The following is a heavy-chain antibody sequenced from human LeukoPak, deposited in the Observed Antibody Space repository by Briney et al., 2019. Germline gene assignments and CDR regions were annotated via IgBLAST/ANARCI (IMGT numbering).Heavy chain of an antibody. CDR1: GFTFSSYA. D-gene: IGHD2-15*01. Sequence: GGSLRLSCAASGFTFSSYAPSWVRQAPGKGLKWVSVISGGGGRTHYADSVKGRFIISRDNSKNTLYLQMNSLRAEDTAVYYCAKDRDPYCSGGTCYQGYYFDYWGQGTLVTVSS. CDR2: ISGGGGRT. CDR3: AKDRDPYCSGGTCYQGYYFDY. V-gene: IGHV3-23*01. J-gene: IGHJ4*02.